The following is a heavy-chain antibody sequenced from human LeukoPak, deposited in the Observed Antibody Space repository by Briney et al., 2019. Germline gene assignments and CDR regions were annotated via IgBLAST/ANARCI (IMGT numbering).Heavy chain of an antibody. Sequence: PGGSLRLSCAASGFTFSSYSMNWVRQAPGKGLEWVSSISSSSYIYYADSVKGRFTISRDNAKNSLYLQMNSLRAEDTAVYYCARGDSSSHYPLDYWGQGTLVTVSS. J-gene: IGHJ4*02. CDR1: GFTFSSYS. V-gene: IGHV3-21*01. D-gene: IGHD6-13*01. CDR2: ISSSSYI. CDR3: ARGDSSSHYPLDY.